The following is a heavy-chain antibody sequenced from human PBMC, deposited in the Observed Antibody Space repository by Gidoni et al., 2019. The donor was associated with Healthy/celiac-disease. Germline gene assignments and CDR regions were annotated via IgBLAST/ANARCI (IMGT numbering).Heavy chain of an antibody. V-gene: IGHV3-9*01. CDR1: GFTFDDYA. CDR2: ITWNSGRT. D-gene: IGHD6-19*01. Sequence: EVQLVESGGGLVQSGRSLGLSCAASGFTFDDYAMHWVRQAPGKGLEWVSGITWNSGRTKYADSVKGRFSISRDNAKNSLYLQMNSLRAEDTAFYYCAKGDEVAGQGYYFDFWGQGTLVTVSS. J-gene: IGHJ4*02. CDR3: AKGDEVAGQGYYFDF.